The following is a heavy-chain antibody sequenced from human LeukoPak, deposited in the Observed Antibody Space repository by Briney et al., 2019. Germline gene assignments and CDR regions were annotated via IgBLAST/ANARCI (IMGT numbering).Heavy chain of an antibody. D-gene: IGHD3-16*01. Sequence: GGSLRLSCVLSTFTKAWMNWVRQAPGKGLEWVGRVKNRGDGMATDYAAPVKGRFIISRDDSKKTVYLQMDSLKTEDTAVYFCTTEYFGGFEYWGQGTLVTVPS. V-gene: IGHV3-15*07. J-gene: IGHJ4*02. CDR3: TTEYFGGFEY. CDR1: TFTKAW. CDR2: VKNRGDGMAT.